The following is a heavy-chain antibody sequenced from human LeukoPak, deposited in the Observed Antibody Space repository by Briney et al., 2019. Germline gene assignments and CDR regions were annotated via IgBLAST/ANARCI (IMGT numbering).Heavy chain of an antibody. V-gene: IGHV1-2*02. J-gene: IGHJ4*02. D-gene: IGHD1-26*01. CDR3: ATSGSYRIIDY. CDR2: INPNSGAT. CDR1: GYTFTGYS. Sequence: VSVKVSCKASGYTFTGYSMHWVRQAPGQGLEWMGWINPNSGATNYAQKFQGRVTMTRDTSISTAYMELSRLRSDDTAVYYCATSGSYRIIDYWGQGTLVTVSS.